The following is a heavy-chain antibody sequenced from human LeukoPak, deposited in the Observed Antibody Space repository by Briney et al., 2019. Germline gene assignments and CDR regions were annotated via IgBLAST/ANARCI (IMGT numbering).Heavy chain of an antibody. Sequence: SVKVSCKASGGTFSSYAISWVRQAPGQGLEWMGRIIPIFGTANYAQKFQGRVTITTDESTSTAYMELSSLRSEDTAVYYCARDRNNWNDGHAFDIRGQGTMVTVSS. CDR2: IIPIFGTA. CDR3: ARDRNNWNDGHAFDI. J-gene: IGHJ3*02. CDR1: GGTFSSYA. V-gene: IGHV1-69*05. D-gene: IGHD1-20*01.